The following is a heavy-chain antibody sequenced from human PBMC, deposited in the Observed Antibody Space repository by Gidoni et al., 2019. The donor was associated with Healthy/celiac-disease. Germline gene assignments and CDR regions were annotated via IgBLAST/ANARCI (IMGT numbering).Heavy chain of an antibody. V-gene: IGHV3-33*01. J-gene: IGHJ4*02. Sequence: QVQLVESGGGVVQPGRSLRLSCSASGFTFSSYGMHWVRQAPGKGLEWVAVIWYDGSNKYYADSVKGRFTISRDNSKNTLYLQINSLRAEDTAVYYCARDEGRYWGQGTLVTVSS. CDR1: GFTFSSYG. CDR2: IWYDGSNK. CDR3: ARDEGRY.